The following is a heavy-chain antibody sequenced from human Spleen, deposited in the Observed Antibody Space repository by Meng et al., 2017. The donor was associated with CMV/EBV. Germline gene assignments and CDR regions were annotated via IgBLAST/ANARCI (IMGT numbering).Heavy chain of an antibody. V-gene: IGHV3-66*02. Sequence: GGSLRLSCAASGLTVSENYMSWVRQAPGKGLERVSVIYIGGSTYYADSVKGRFTISRDNSKNTLYLQMNSLRPEDTAMYYCARDPVLKIFGGAYGMDVWGQGTTVTVSS. CDR3: ARDPVLKIFGGAYGMDV. CDR1: GLTVSENY. D-gene: IGHD3-3*01. J-gene: IGHJ6*02. CDR2: IYIGGST.